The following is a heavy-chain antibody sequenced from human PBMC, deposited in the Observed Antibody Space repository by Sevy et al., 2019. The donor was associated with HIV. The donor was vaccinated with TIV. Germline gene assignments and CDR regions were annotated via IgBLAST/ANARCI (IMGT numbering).Heavy chain of an antibody. CDR1: GFTFSDYY. Sequence: GGSLRLSCAASGFTFSDYYMSWIRQAPGKGLEWVSYISSSGSTIYYADSGKGRFTISRDKAKNSLYLQMNSLRAEDTAVYYCARGEIQRWLQYLYYYGMDVWGQGTTVTVSS. D-gene: IGHD5-12*01. J-gene: IGHJ6*02. V-gene: IGHV3-11*01. CDR3: ARGEIQRWLQYLYYYGMDV. CDR2: ISSSGSTI.